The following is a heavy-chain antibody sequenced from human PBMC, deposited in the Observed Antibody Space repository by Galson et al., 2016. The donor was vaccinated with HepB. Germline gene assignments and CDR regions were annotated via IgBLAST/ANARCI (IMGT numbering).Heavy chain of an antibody. D-gene: IGHD3-10*01. CDR2: IHYSGST. CDR3: ATQKLLWFGEGDF. CDR1: GGSINSRSYY. Sequence: LSLTCSVSGGSINSRSYYWAWIRQPPGKGLEWIGSIHYSGSTYYNPSLKSRVTMSVDTSKNQFSLRLTSVTAADTAVYYCATQKLLWFGEGDFWGQGTLVTVSS. J-gene: IGHJ4*02. V-gene: IGHV4-39*01.